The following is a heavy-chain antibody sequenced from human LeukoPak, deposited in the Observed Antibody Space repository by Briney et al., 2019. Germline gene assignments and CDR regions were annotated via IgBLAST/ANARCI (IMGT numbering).Heavy chain of an antibody. V-gene: IGHV1-2*02. CDR1: GYTFTGYY. CDR3: ARDLEQQLVPRYYYYGMDV. D-gene: IGHD6-13*01. J-gene: IGHJ6*02. Sequence: GASVKVSCKASGYTFTGYYMHWVRQAPGQGLEWMGWINPNSGGTNYARKFQGRVTMTRDTSISTAYMELSRLRSDDTAVYYCARDLEQQLVPRYYYYGMDVWGQGTTVTVSS. CDR2: INPNSGGT.